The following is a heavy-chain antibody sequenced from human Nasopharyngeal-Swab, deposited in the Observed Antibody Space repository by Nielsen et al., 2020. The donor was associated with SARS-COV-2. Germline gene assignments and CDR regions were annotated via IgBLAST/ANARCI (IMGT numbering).Heavy chain of an antibody. D-gene: IGHD6-13*01. V-gene: IGHV4-39*01. CDR2: IYYYRGNT. J-gene: IGHJ5*02. Sequence: WIRQPPGKGLEWIGNIYYYRGNTYYNPSLKSRVTISVDTSKNQFSLKVRSVTAADTAVYYCVSLTQRGSSSSPYNWFDPWGQGSLVTVSS. CDR3: VSLTQRGSSSSPYNWFDP.